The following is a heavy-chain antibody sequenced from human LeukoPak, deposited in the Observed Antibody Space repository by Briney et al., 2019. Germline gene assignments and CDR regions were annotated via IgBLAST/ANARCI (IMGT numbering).Heavy chain of an antibody. CDR1: GGTFSSYT. CDR2: IIPILGIA. V-gene: IGHV1-69*02. CDR3: ARMHYYGSGSYSEIDY. Sequence: SVKVSRKASGGTFSSYTISWVRQAPGQGLEWMGRIIPILGIANYAQKFQGRVTITADKSTSTAYMELSSLRSEDTAVYYCARMHYYGSGSYSEIDYWGQGTLVTVSS. D-gene: IGHD3-10*01. J-gene: IGHJ4*02.